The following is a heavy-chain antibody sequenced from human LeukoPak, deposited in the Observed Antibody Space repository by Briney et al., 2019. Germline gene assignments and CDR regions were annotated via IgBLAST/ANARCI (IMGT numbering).Heavy chain of an antibody. CDR1: GGSISSYY. Sequence: PSETLSLTCTVSGGSISSYYWSWIRQSPGKGLEWIGYIYYSGSTNYSPPLKSRVTISVDTSKNQFSLKLSSVTAADTAVYYCARDQSCSGGSCYDAFGIWGQGTMVTVSS. V-gene: IGHV4-59*01. J-gene: IGHJ3*02. CDR3: ARDQSCSGGSCYDAFGI. CDR2: IYYSGST. D-gene: IGHD2-15*01.